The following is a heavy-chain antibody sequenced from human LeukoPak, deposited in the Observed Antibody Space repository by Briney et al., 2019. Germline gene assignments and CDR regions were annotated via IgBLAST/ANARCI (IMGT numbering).Heavy chain of an antibody. CDR2: IYSGGST. V-gene: IGHV3-53*01. CDR3: ARELGTYDSSGYYPFGY. Sequence: GGSLRLSCAASGFTVSSNYMSWVRQAPGKGLEWVSVIYSGGSTYYADSVKGRFTISRDNSKNTLYLQMNSLRAEDTAVYYCARELGTYDSSGYYPFGYWGQGTLVTVSS. J-gene: IGHJ4*02. CDR1: GFTVSSNY. D-gene: IGHD3-22*01.